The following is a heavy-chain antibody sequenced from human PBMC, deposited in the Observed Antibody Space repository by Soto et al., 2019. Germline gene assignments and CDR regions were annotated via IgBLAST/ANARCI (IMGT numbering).Heavy chain of an antibody. CDR1: GGTFSSYA. D-gene: IGHD6-13*01. CDR3: ARGARIAAAGSHFDY. J-gene: IGHJ4*02. CDR2: IIPIFGTA. Sequence: SEKVSCKASGGTFSSYAISWVRQAPGQGLEWMGGIIPIFGTANYAQKFQGRDTITADESTSTAYMELSSLRSEDTAVYYCARGARIAAAGSHFDYWGQGTLVTVSS. V-gene: IGHV1-69*13.